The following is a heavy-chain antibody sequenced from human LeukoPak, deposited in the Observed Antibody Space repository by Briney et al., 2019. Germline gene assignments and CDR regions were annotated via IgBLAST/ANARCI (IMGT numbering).Heavy chain of an antibody. Sequence: ASVKVSCKASGYTFTGYYMHWVRQAPGQGLEWMGWIIPNSGGTNYAQKFQGRVTMTRDTSISTAYMELSRLRSDDTAVYYCARDWDTAMPSEAFDIWGQGTMVTVSS. CDR2: IIPNSGGT. CDR3: ARDWDTAMPSEAFDI. J-gene: IGHJ3*02. V-gene: IGHV1-2*02. CDR1: GYTFTGYY. D-gene: IGHD5-18*01.